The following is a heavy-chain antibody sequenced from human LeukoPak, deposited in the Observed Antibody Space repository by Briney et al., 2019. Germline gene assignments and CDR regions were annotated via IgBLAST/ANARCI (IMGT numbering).Heavy chain of an antibody. Sequence: GGSLRLSCAASGFNFINYAMTWVRQAPGKGLEWVAVIWYDGSNKYYADSVKGRFTISRDNSKNTLYLQMNSLRAEDTAVYYCARGGIAAAGTPGYWGQGTLVTVSS. J-gene: IGHJ4*02. D-gene: IGHD6-13*01. CDR2: IWYDGSNK. CDR1: GFNFINYA. CDR3: ARGGIAAAGTPGY. V-gene: IGHV3-33*08.